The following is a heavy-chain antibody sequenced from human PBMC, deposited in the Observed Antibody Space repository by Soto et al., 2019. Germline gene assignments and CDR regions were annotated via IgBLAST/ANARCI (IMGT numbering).Heavy chain of an antibody. V-gene: IGHV3-66*01. J-gene: IGHJ3*02. Sequence: EVQLVGSGGGLVQPGGSLRLSCAASGFTVSSHYMSWVRQAPGKGLEWVSVIYRDGSTYYADSVKDRFTISRDNSKNTLFLQMNSLRAEDTAKYYCARRYYGGNSQAFDIWSQGTMVTVTS. CDR3: ARRYYGGNSQAFDI. D-gene: IGHD4-17*01. CDR1: GFTVSSHY. CDR2: IYRDGST.